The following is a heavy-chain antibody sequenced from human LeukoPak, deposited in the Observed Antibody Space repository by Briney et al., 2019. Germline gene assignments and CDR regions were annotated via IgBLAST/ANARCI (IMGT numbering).Heavy chain of an antibody. CDR2: INSDGSST. V-gene: IGHV3-74*01. J-gene: IGHJ4*02. CDR1: GFTFSSYW. CDR3: TRDDILTGYHLFDY. Sequence: GGSLRLSCAASGFTFSSYWMHWVRQAPGKGLVWVSRINSDGSSTSYADSVKGRFTISRDNAKNTLYLQMNSLKTEDTAVYYCTRDDILTGYHLFDYWGQGTLVTVSS. D-gene: IGHD3-9*01.